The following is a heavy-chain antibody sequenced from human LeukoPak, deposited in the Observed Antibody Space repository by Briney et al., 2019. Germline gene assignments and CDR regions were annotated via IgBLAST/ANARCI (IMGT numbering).Heavy chain of an antibody. J-gene: IGHJ4*02. Sequence: SETLSLTCAVYGGSFSGYYWSWIRQPPGKGLEWIGEINHSGSTNYNPSLKSRVTISVDTSKNQFSLKLSSVTTADTAVYYCARGGDCFDYWGQGTLVTVSS. V-gene: IGHV4-34*01. D-gene: IGHD2-21*01. CDR3: ARGGDCFDY. CDR2: INHSGST. CDR1: GGSFSGYY.